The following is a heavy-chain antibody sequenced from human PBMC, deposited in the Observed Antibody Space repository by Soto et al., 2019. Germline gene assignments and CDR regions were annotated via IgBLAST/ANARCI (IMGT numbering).Heavy chain of an antibody. V-gene: IGHV3-23*01. Sequence: EVQLWESGGGLAQPGGSLRLSCEVSGFSLTSYGMNWVRQPPAKGLEWVSTNGGVGDTFYADSVKGRFTISRDLSKKTLFLQINRLRDEGTALYCCAKDGTAGGRHFYGMTVWGQGPTVTGSS. J-gene: IGHJ6*02. CDR2: TNGGVGDT. CDR3: AKDGTAGGRHFYGMTV. D-gene: IGHD6-13*01. CDR1: GFSLTSYG.